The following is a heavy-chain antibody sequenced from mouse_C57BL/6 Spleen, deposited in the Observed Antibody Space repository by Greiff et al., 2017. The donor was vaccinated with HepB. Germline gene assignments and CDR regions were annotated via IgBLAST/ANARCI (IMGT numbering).Heavy chain of an antibody. V-gene: IGHV1-50*01. J-gene: IGHJ1*03. CDR2: IDPSDSYT. Sequence: VQLQQPGAELVKPGASVKLSCKASGYTFTSYWMQWVKQRPGQGLEWIAEIDPSDSYTNYNQKLKGKATFTVDTSSSTAYMQLSSLTSEDSAVYYCARRGWLRRPLGYFDVWGTGTTVTVPS. CDR3: ARRGWLRRPLGYFDV. CDR1: GYTFTSYW. D-gene: IGHD2-2*01.